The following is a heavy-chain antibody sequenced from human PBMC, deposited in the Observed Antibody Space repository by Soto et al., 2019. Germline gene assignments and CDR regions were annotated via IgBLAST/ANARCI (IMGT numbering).Heavy chain of an antibody. J-gene: IGHJ3*01. D-gene: IGHD6-19*01. CDR1: GFKFDDYA. CDR2: INWNGAYS. CDR3: ARVHSSGWYVEPYDA. Sequence: EVQLVESGGNLARPGESLRLSCAASGFKFDDYAFHWVRQGPGKGPEWVSGINWNGAYSGYADSVKGRFTISRDNAGNSVYLQMASLRPEDTALYYCARVHSSGWYVEPYDAWGKGTMVTVSS. V-gene: IGHV3-9*01.